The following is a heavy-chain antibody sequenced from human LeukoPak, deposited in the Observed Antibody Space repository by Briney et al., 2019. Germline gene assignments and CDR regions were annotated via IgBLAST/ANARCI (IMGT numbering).Heavy chain of an antibody. Sequence: SETLSLTCTVSGGSISSYYWSWIRQPPGKGLEWIGYIYYSGSTNYNPSLKSRVTISVDTSKNQFSLKLSSVTAADTAVYYCARAKYSSGTFDYWGQGTLVTVSS. CDR2: IYYSGST. V-gene: IGHV4-59*01. D-gene: IGHD6-19*01. CDR3: ARAKYSSGTFDY. CDR1: GGSISSYY. J-gene: IGHJ4*02.